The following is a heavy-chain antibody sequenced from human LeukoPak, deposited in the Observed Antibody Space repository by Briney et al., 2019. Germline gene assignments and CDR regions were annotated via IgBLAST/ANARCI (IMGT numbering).Heavy chain of an antibody. D-gene: IGHD3-22*01. Sequence: AAVKVSCKASGYTFTGYFIHWVRQAPGQGLEWMGWINPDSGGTNYAQKFQGRVTMTRDTSISTAYMELSRLRSDDSAIYYCARGRGSWYDSSGSPYIRFDYWGQGTLVTVSP. CDR1: GYTFTGYF. CDR2: INPDSGGT. CDR3: ARGRGSWYDSSGSPYIRFDY. J-gene: IGHJ4*02. V-gene: IGHV1-2*02.